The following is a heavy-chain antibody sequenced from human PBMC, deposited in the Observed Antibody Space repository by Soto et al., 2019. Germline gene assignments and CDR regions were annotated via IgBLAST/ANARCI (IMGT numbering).Heavy chain of an antibody. CDR1: GFTFSSYW. CDR3: VRTSLVVAAATREDY. Sequence: EVQLVESGGGLVQPGGSLRLSCAASGFTFSSYWMHWVRQAPGKGLVWVSRINSDGSSTSYADSVKGRFTISRDNAKNTLYLQMNSLTAEDPAVYYCVRTSLVVAAATREDYWGQGTLVTVSS. CDR2: INSDGSST. J-gene: IGHJ4*02. D-gene: IGHD2-15*01. V-gene: IGHV3-74*01.